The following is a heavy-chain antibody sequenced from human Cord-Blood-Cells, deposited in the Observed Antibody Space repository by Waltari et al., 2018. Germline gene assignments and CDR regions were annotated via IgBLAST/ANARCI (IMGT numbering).Heavy chain of an antibody. Sequence: QVQLVQSGAEVKKPGASVKVSCKVSGYTLTELSMHWVRQAPGKGLEWMGGFEPEDGETIYEQKFQGRVTMTEDTSTDTAYMELSSLRSEDTAVYYCATGEPRSGYADYWGQGTLVTVSS. V-gene: IGHV1-24*01. D-gene: IGHD5-12*01. CDR2: FEPEDGET. J-gene: IGHJ4*02. CDR1: GYTLTELS. CDR3: ATGEPRSGYADY.